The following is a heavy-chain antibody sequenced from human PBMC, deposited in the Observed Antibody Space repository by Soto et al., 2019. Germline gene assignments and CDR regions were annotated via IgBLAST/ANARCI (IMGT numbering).Heavy chain of an antibody. CDR2: ISGSGGNT. V-gene: IGHV3-23*01. Sequence: EVQLLESGGRLIQPGGSLRLSCAPSGFTFSGSAMTWVRQAPGKGLEWVSTISGSGGNTYYADSVKGRFTVSRDNSKNTVTQQKNSQRADDTPVYYGARATRPRVRTPIVRYNWFDIWGQGTQVNVSS. CDR1: GFTFSGSA. D-gene: IGHD1-26*01. CDR3: ARATRPRVRTPIVRYNWFDI. J-gene: IGHJ5*02.